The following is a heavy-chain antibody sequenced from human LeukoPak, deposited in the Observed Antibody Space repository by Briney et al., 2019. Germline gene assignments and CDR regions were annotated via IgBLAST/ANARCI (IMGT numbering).Heavy chain of an antibody. D-gene: IGHD2-15*01. CDR2: IYSGGST. J-gene: IGHJ4*02. CDR1: GFTVSSNY. CDR3: GRTPGSSFDY. Sequence: GGSLRLSCAASGFTVSSNYMSWVRQAPGKGLEWVSVIYSGGSTYYADSVKGRFTISRDNSKNTLDVQMNRRRAEDTAVDYFGRTPGSSFDYWRQRTLLTVSS. V-gene: IGHV3-66*01.